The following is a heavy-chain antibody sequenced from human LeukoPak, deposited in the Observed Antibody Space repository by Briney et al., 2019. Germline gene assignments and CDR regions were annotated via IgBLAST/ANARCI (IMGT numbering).Heavy chain of an antibody. D-gene: IGHD4-17*01. CDR3: TRMTTGHDY. V-gene: IGHV4-34*01. CDR1: GVSFDDYY. CDR2: INHSGHT. Sequence: SETLSLTCAVSGVSFDDYYWAWVRQTPGKGLEWIGEINHSGHTNDSPSLKSRVTLSIDTSRKQFSLNLRSVTVADAGIYYCTRMTTGHDYWGQGTLVAVSS. J-gene: IGHJ4*02.